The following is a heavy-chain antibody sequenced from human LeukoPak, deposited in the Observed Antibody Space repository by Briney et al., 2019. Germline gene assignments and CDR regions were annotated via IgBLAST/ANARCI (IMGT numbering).Heavy chain of an antibody. CDR2: INPNSGGT. CDR3: VRDRLLWFGELSSGMDV. Sequence: ASVKVSCKASGYTFTGYYMHWVRQAPGQGLEWMGWINPNSGGTNYAQKFQGRVTITRDTSISTAYMELSRLRSDDTAVYYCVRDRLLWFGELSSGMDVWGQGTTVTVSS. D-gene: IGHD3-10*01. CDR1: GYTFTGYY. J-gene: IGHJ6*02. V-gene: IGHV1-2*02.